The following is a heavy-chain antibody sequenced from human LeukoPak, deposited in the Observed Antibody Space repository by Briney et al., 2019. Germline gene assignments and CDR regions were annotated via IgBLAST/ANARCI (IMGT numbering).Heavy chain of an antibody. CDR3: ARDPGAFPYFFDC. CDR1: GFTFSSYS. CDR2: ISSSSSTI. V-gene: IGHV3-48*01. D-gene: IGHD4/OR15-4a*01. Sequence: GGSPRLSCAASGFTFSSYSMNWVRQAPGKGLEWVSYISSSSSTIYYADSVRGRFTISRDNSKNTLHLQMNSLRVEDTAVYFCARDPGAFPYFFDCWGQGTLVTVSS. J-gene: IGHJ4*02.